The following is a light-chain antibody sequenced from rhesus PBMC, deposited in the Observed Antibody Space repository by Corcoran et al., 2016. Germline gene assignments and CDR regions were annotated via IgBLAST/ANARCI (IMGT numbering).Light chain of an antibody. V-gene: IGLV3-34*01. Sequence: SHELTQPPSVAVSPGQTARITCGGDNIGSKNVQWYQRKPAQAPVLVIYDDTERPSGIPERFSGSNSGNTATLTISGVEAGDEADYYCQVWDSSGKYAVFGSGTKLTVL. CDR3: QVWDSSGKYAV. CDR1: NIGSKN. J-gene: IGLJ6*01. CDR2: DDT.